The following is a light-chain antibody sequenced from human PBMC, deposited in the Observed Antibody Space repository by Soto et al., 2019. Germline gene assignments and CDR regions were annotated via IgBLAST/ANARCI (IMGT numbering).Light chain of an antibody. CDR1: KNDIGVYDF. CDR3: SSYTSSSTRV. V-gene: IGLV2-14*01. CDR2: EVS. Sequence: QSVLTQPPSASGSPGQSVTISCTGTKNDIGVYDFVSWYQHHPGKAPKLMIYEVSNRPSGVSNRFSGSKSGNTASLTISGLQAEDEADYYCSSYTSSSTRVFGTGTKVTVL. J-gene: IGLJ1*01.